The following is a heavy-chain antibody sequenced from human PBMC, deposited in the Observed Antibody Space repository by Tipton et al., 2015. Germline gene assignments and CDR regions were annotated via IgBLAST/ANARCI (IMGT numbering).Heavy chain of an antibody. J-gene: IGHJ4*02. D-gene: IGHD3-16*01. CDR2: ITWNSDSL. Sequence: QLVQSGGGLVKPGGSLRLSCAVTGFSLDDFAMHWVRQAPGKGLEWVSGITWNSDSLGYADSVKGRFTISRDNAKNSLYLQMNSLRAEDTALYYCAKDTPGGSGDLDYWGPGTLVTVSS. CDR1: GFSLDDFA. CDR3: AKDTPGGSGDLDY. V-gene: IGHV3-9*01.